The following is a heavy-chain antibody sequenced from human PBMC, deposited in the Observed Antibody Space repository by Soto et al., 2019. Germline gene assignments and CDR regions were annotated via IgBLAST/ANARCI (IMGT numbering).Heavy chain of an antibody. V-gene: IGHV1-18*01. D-gene: IGHD3-10*01. J-gene: IGHJ4*02. Sequence: QVQLVQSGAEVKKPGASVKVSCKASGYTFTSYGISWVRQAPGQGLEWMGWISAYTGNTNYAQKLQGRVTMTTDTSTSTAYMELMSLRADDTSVYYCARGELLWFGDPQGADYWGQGTLVTVSS. CDR3: ARGELLWFGDPQGADY. CDR1: GYTFTSYG. CDR2: ISAYTGNT.